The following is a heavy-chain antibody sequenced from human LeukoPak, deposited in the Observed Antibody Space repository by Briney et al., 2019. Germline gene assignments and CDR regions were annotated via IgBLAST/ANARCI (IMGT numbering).Heavy chain of an antibody. J-gene: IGHJ6*04. D-gene: IGHD4-17*01. V-gene: IGHV4-61*08. Sequence: SETLSLTCTVSGGSISSGDYYWSWIRQPPGKGLEWIGYIYYSGSTNYNPSLKSRVTISVDTSKNQFSLKLSSVTAADTAVYYCARALGYGDYGMDVWGKGTTVTVSS. CDR3: ARALGYGDYGMDV. CDR1: GGSISSGDYY. CDR2: IYYSGST.